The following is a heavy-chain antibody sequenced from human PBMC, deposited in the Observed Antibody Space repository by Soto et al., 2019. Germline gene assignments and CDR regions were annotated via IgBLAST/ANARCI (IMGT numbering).Heavy chain of an antibody. CDR2: ISSSSSYI. CDR1: GFTFSSYS. D-gene: IGHD5-18*01. J-gene: IGHJ4*02. Sequence: EVPLVESGGGLVKPGGSLRLSCAASGFTFSSYSMNWVRQAPGKGLEWVSSISSSSSYIYYADSVKGRFTFSRDNAKNSLYLQMNSLRAEDTAVYYCARDQPGYSYGYGLGYWGQGTLVTVSS. CDR3: ARDQPGYSYGYGLGY. V-gene: IGHV3-21*01.